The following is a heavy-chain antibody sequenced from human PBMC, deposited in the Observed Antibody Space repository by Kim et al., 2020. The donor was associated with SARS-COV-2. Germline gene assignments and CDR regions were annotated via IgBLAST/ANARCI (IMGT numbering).Heavy chain of an antibody. CDR1: GFTFSTFA. Sequence: GGSLRLSCAASGFTFSTFAMSWVRQAPGKGLEWVSDISDSGGNTHYADSVKGRFTISRDNAKNTLYLQMNSLRAEYTTVYYCAKDLGYCSSTICYPPYGMDVWGQGTTVTVSS. D-gene: IGHD2-2*03. J-gene: IGHJ6*02. CDR2: ISDSGGNT. V-gene: IGHV3-23*01. CDR3: AKDLGYCSSTICYPPYGMDV.